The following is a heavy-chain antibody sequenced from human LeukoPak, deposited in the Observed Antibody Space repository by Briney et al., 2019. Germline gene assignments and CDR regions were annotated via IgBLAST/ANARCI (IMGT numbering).Heavy chain of an antibody. J-gene: IGHJ4*02. CDR2: IYYSGST. CDR1: GGSISSSSYY. V-gene: IGHV4-39*01. Sequence: SETLSLTCTVSGGSISSSSYYWGWIRQPPGKVLEWIGSIYYSGSTYYNPSLKSRVTISVDTSKNQFSLRLSSVTAADTAVYYCARSRRAAKGYYYDSSGYYWADYWGQGTLVTVSS. CDR3: ARSRRAAKGYYYDSSGYYWADY. D-gene: IGHD3-22*01.